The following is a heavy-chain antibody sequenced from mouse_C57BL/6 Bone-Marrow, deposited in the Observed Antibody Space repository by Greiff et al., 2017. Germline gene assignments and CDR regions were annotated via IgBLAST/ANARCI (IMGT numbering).Heavy chain of an antibody. CDR2: ITPSSGYT. CDR1: GFTFTSYT. D-gene: IGHD1-1*01. CDR3: ARNPHYYGSPYYFDY. Sequence: QVQLQQSGAELARPGASVKMSCKASGFTFTSYTMHWVKQRPGQGLEWIGYITPSSGYTKYNQKFKDKATLTADKSSSTAYMQLSSQTSEDSAVYYCARNPHYYGSPYYFDYWGQGTTLTVSS. V-gene: IGHV1-4*01. J-gene: IGHJ2*01.